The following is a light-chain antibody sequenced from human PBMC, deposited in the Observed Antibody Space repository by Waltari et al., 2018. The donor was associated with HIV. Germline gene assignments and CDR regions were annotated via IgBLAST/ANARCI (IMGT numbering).Light chain of an antibody. CDR2: ANE. CDR3: GTWDTSLGAGV. CDR1: SSKFGTDF. V-gene: IGLV1-51*01. Sequence: QSVLTQPPSVSAAPGQKVTISCSGSSSKFGTDFVSWYQHLPGAAPKLLIYANEKRPSGISDRFSGSKSGTSATLGITGLQTGDEADYYCGTWDTSLGAGVFGGGTKLTVL. J-gene: IGLJ3*02.